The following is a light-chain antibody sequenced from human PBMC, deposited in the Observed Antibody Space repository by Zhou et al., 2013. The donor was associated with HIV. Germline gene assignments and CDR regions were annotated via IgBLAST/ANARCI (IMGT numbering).Light chain of an antibody. Sequence: EIVLTQSPATLSLSPGERATLSCRASQSVSSYLAWYQQKPGQAPRLSSMMHPTGPLASPARFSGSGSGTDFTLTISSLEPEDFAVYYCQQRSNWPPSITFGQGHDWRLN. V-gene: IGKV3-11*01. CDR1: QSVSSY. CDR3: QQRSNWPPSIT. CDR2: MHP. J-gene: IGKJ5*01.